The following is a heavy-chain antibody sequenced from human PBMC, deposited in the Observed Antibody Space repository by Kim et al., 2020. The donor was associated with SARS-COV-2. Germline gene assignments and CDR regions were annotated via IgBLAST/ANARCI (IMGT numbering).Heavy chain of an antibody. Sequence: GGSLRLSCAAPGRTFNNNGMAWVRQAPGKGLEWVSSISPSGDNTYYADSVKGRFTISRDNPKNTMYLQMSSLRAEDTAVYYCARSPKGSFYYDYWGQGTLVTVSS. CDR2: ISPSGDNT. J-gene: IGHJ4*02. V-gene: IGHV3-23*01. D-gene: IGHD3-10*01. CDR1: GRTFNNNG. CDR3: ARSPKGSFYYDY.